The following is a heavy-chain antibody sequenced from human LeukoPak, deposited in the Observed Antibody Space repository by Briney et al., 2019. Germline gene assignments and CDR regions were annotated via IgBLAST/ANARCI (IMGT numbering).Heavy chain of an antibody. Sequence: SETLSLTCTVSGGCISSYYWSWIRQPPGKGLERIRYIYYSGSTNYNPSLKSRVTISVDTSKNQFSLKLSSVTAADTAVYYCARVTFKPYYFDYWGQGTLVTVSS. V-gene: IGHV4-59*01. J-gene: IGHJ4*02. D-gene: IGHD4-23*01. CDR1: GGCISSYY. CDR3: ARVTFKPYYFDY. CDR2: IYYSGST.